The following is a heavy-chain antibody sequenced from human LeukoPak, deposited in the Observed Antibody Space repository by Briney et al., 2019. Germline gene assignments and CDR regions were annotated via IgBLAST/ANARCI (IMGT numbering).Heavy chain of an antibody. J-gene: IGHJ4*02. CDR2: IYTSGST. CDR3: ARDPNSAL. D-gene: IGHD4-23*01. V-gene: IGHV4-4*07. CDR1: GGTISSYN. Sequence: KPSETLSLTCTVSGGTISSYNWSWIRQPARKGLEWIGRIYTSGSTKYNPSLKGRVTMSVDTSKNQLSLNLSSVTAADTAVYYCARDPNSALWGQGTLVTVSS.